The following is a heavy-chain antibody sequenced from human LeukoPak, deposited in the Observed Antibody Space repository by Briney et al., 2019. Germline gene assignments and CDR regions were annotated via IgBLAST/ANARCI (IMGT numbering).Heavy chain of an antibody. D-gene: IGHD3-3*01. V-gene: IGHV3-15*01. CDR3: TTDPPRSLRFLEWLPDAFDI. J-gene: IGHJ3*02. CDR1: GSTFSNAW. CDR2: IKSKTDGGTT. Sequence: GGSLRLSCAASGSTFSNAWMSWVRQAPGKGLEWVGRIKSKTDGGTTDYAAPVKGRFTISRDDSKNTLYLQMNSLKTEDTAVYYCTTDPPRSLRFLEWLPDAFDIWGQGTMVTVSS.